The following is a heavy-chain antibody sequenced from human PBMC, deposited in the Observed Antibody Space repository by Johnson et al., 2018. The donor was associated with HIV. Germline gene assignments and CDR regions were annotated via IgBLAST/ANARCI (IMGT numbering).Heavy chain of an antibody. CDR2: IGTAGDT. CDR1: GFTFSSYD. Sequence: VQLVESGGGLVQPGGSLRLSCAASGFTFSSYDMHWVRQTTGKVLQWVSGIGTAGDTYYSGSVKGRFTISRENAKNSLYLQMNSLRAGATAVYYCARGRGVGRPIQKWLGAAFDIWGQGTMVTVSS. CDR3: ARGRGVGRPIQKWLGAAFDI. V-gene: IGHV3-13*01. D-gene: IGHD5-18*01. J-gene: IGHJ3*02.